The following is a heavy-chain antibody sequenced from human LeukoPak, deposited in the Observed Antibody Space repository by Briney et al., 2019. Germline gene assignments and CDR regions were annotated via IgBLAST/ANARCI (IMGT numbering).Heavy chain of an antibody. D-gene: IGHD1-1*01. CDR3: ARDALEEGFDP. J-gene: IGHJ5*02. CDR2: IWYDGSNK. Sequence: GGSLRLSCAASGFTFSSYGMHWVRQAPGKGLEWVAVIWYDGSNKYYADSVKGRFTISRDNSKNTLYLQMNSLRAEDTAVYYCARDALEEGFDPWGQGTLVTVSS. CDR1: GFTFSSYG. V-gene: IGHV3-33*01.